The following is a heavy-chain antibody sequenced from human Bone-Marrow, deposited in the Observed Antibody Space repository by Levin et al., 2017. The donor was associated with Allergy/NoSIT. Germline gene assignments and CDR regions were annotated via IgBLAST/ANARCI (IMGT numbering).Heavy chain of an antibody. Sequence: PGGSLRLSCAASGFTLSNYGINWVRLAPGKGLEWAAVISNDGTFQNYADSVKGRFTISRDNSKNTVYLQVNSLRADDTAVYFCAKDRYPGDSTSGMDAWGQGTTVTVSS. CDR1: GFTLSNYG. CDR3: AKDRYPGDSTSGMDA. CDR2: ISNDGTFQ. D-gene: IGHD3-10*01. J-gene: IGHJ6*02. V-gene: IGHV3-30*18.